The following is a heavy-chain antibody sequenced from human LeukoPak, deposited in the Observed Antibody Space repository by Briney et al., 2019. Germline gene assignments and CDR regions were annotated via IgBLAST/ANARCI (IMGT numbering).Heavy chain of an antibody. Sequence: SGPTLVNPTQTLTLTCTFSGFSLSTSGVGVGWIRQPPGKALEWLALIYWNDDKRYSPSLKSRLTITKDTSKNQVVLTMTNMDPVDTATYYCAHLGWYSSGWYHTTDAFDIWGQGTMVTVSS. CDR3: AHLGWYSSGWYHTTDAFDI. D-gene: IGHD6-19*01. CDR2: IYWNDDK. CDR1: GFSLSTSGVG. V-gene: IGHV2-5*01. J-gene: IGHJ3*02.